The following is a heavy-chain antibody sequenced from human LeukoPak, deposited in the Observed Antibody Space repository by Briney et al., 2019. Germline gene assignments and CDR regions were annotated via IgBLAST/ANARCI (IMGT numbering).Heavy chain of an antibody. Sequence: ASVKVSCKASGYNFTSYYMHWVRQAPGQGLEWMGIINPSGGTTSYAHKFQGRVTVTRDTSTSTVYMELSSLRSEDTAVYYCARDLVVVTGLRTRGSFDIWGQGTMVTVSS. V-gene: IGHV1-46*01. CDR3: ARDLVVVTGLRTRGSFDI. D-gene: IGHD2-21*02. J-gene: IGHJ3*02. CDR2: INPSGGTT. CDR1: GYNFTSYY.